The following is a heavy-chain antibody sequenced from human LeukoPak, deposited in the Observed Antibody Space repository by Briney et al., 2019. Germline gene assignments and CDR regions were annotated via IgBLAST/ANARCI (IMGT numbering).Heavy chain of an antibody. V-gene: IGHV1-18*01. CDR3: ARDQRPGEGGSYYDY. Sequence: ASVKVSCKASGYTFTSYGISWVRQAPGQGLEWMGWISAYNGNTNYAQKLQGRVTMTTDASTSTAYMELRSLRSDDTAVYYCARDQRPGEGGSYYDYWGQGTLVTVSS. J-gene: IGHJ4*02. CDR1: GYTFTSYG. D-gene: IGHD1-26*01. CDR2: ISAYNGNT.